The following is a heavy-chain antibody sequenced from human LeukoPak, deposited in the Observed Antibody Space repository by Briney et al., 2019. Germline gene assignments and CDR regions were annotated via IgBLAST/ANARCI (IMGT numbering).Heavy chain of an antibody. CDR2: ISPGGGTT. V-gene: IGHV3-23*01. CDR1: GFAFGSEA. D-gene: IGHD6-19*01. J-gene: IGHJ1*01. Sequence: GGSLRLSCAVSGFAFGSEAMSWVRQSPARGLEWVASISPGGGTTYYADYVKGRFTISRDNAKNSLYLQMNSLRAEDTALYYCAKDIGSGWYKDFQHWGQGTLVTVSS. CDR3: AKDIGSGWYKDFQH.